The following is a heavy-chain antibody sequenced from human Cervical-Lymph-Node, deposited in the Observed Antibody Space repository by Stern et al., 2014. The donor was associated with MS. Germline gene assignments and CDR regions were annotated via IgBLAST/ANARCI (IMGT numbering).Heavy chain of an antibody. J-gene: IGHJ6*02. D-gene: IGHD5-12*01. Sequence: VQLVESGGGVVQPGRSLRLSCAASGFTFRSNAMHWVRQAPGKGLEWVAVISDDGSNKYYADSVKGRFTISRDNSENTVYLQVNSLKPEDTAVYYCARGAEGGYATYHYYGMDVWGQGTTVTVSS. V-gene: IGHV3-30*04. CDR3: ARGAEGGYATYHYYGMDV. CDR2: ISDDGSNK. CDR1: GFTFRSNA.